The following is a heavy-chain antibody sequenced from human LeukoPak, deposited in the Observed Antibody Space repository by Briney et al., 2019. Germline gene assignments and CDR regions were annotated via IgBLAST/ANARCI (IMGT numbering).Heavy chain of an antibody. D-gene: IGHD3-22*01. V-gene: IGHV3-74*01. CDR1: GFTFSSYW. CDR3: ARKTYYLGAFDI. Sequence: GGSLRLSCAASGFTFSSYWMHWVRQAPGKGLVWVSRINSDGSSTSYADSVKGRFTISRDNAKNTLYLQMNSLRAEDTAVYYCARKTYYLGAFDIWGQGTMVTVSS. CDR2: INSDGSST. J-gene: IGHJ3*02.